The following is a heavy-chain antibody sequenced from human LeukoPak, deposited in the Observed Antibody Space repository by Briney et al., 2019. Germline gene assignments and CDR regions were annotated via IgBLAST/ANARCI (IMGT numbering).Heavy chain of an antibody. CDR3: TRSRYCSSTSCYGMDV. CDR2: IYYSGST. J-gene: IGHJ6*02. CDR1: VRSLCLGGYY. D-gene: IGHD2-2*01. Sequence: SHPLSLTCTLSVRSLCLGGYYWTWIRKHPGKGLYLIGYIYYSGSTYYNPSLTSRVTISVDTSKNQFSLKLSSVTAADTAVYYCTRSRYCSSTSCYGMDVWGQGTTVTVFS. V-gene: IGHV4-31*03.